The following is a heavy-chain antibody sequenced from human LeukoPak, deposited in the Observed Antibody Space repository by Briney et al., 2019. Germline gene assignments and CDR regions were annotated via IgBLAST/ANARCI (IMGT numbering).Heavy chain of an antibody. CDR3: AKGGKWDVTPFDY. D-gene: IGHD1-26*01. Sequence: GGSLRLSCAASGFTLTSYSMNWVRQAPGKGLEWVSTISGGGGSTYYADSVKGRFTISRDNSKNTLYLQVNSLRAEDTAVYYCAKGGKWDVTPFDYWGQGALVTVSS. CDR1: GFTLTSYS. V-gene: IGHV3-23*01. J-gene: IGHJ4*02. CDR2: ISGGGGST.